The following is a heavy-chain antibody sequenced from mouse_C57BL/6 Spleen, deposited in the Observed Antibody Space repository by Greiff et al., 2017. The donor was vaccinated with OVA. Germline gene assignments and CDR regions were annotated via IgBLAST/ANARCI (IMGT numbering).Heavy chain of an antibody. CDR2: ISYDGSN. J-gene: IGHJ2*01. CDR3: AREGFYSNGY. Sequence: EVQLVESGPGLVKPSQSLSLTCSVTGYSITSGYYWNWIRQFPGNKLEWMGYISYDGSNNYNPSLKNRISITRDTSKNQFFLKLNSVTTEDTATYYCAREGFYSNGYWGQGTTLTVSS. D-gene: IGHD2-5*01. CDR1: GYSITSGYY. V-gene: IGHV3-6*01.